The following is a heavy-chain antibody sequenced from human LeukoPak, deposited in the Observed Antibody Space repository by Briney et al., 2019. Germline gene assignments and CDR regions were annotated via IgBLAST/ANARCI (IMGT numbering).Heavy chain of an antibody. V-gene: IGHV3-48*03. CDR2: ISSSGNTI. D-gene: IGHD2-15*01. CDR1: GFTFSSYE. Sequence: GGSLRLSCAASGFTFSSYEMNWVRQAPGKGLEWVSYISSSGNTIYYADSVKGRFTISRDNAKNSLYLQMNSLRAEDTAVYYCARSLLVASLDAFDIWGQGIMVTVSS. J-gene: IGHJ3*02. CDR3: ARSLLVASLDAFDI.